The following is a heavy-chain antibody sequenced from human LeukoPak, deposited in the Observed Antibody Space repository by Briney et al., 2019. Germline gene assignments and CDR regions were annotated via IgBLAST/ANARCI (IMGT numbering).Heavy chain of an antibody. CDR1: GGSFSGYY. V-gene: IGHV4-34*01. Sequence: SEALSLTCAVYGGSFSGYYWSWIRQPPGKGLEWIGEINHSGSTNYNPSLKSRVTISVDTSKNQFSLELSSVTAADTAVYYCAPEYCSSTSCYIVWGQGTLVTVSS. CDR3: APEYCSSTSCYIV. J-gene: IGHJ4*02. CDR2: INHSGST. D-gene: IGHD2-2*02.